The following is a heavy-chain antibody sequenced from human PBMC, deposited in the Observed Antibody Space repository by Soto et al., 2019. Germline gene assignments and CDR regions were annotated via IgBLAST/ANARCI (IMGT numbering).Heavy chain of an antibody. Sequence: GESLKISCAASGFTFNSFGMHWVRQAPGKGLEWVAVMSYDGSNKYYGASVKGRFTISRDNSKNTRYLQMNSLRAEDTAVYYCAKDSGGVVAGTYYGMDVWGQGTTVTVSS. CDR3: AKDSGGVVAGTYYGMDV. CDR2: MSYDGSNK. CDR1: GFTFNSFG. V-gene: IGHV3-30*18. J-gene: IGHJ6*02. D-gene: IGHD3-3*01.